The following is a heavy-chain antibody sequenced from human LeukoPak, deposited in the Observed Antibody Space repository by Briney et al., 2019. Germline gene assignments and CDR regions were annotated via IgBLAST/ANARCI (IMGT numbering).Heavy chain of an antibody. CDR2: INHSGST. CDR3: ASDKTVVVTDVFAFDI. CDR1: GFTFSSYS. D-gene: IGHD2-21*02. V-gene: IGHV4-34*01. Sequence: PGGSLRLSCAASGFTFSSYSMNWVRQAPGKGLEWIGEINHSGSTNYNPSLKSRVTISVDTSKNQFSLKLSSVTAADTAVYYCASDKTVVVTDVFAFDIWGQGTMVTVSS. J-gene: IGHJ3*02.